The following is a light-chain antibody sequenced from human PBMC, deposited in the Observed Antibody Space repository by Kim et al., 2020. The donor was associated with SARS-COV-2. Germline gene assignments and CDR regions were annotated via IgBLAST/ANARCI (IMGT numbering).Light chain of an antibody. CDR1: QTISSY. J-gene: IGKJ1*01. CDR3: QQSYSNPRT. CDR2: AAS. Sequence: DIQMTQSPSSLSTSVGDRVTITCRSSQTISSYLNWYQQKPGEAPKLLIYAASSLQSGVPSRFSGSGSGTDFTLTISSLQPEDSATYYCQQSYSNPRTFGQGTKVDIK. V-gene: IGKV1-39*01.